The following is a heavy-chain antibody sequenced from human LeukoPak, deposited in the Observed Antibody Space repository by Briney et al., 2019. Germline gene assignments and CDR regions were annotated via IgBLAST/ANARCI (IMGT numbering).Heavy chain of an antibody. D-gene: IGHD3-22*01. CDR1: GGSFSGYY. J-gene: IGHJ4*02. CDR2: INHSGST. V-gene: IGHV4-34*01. CDR3: ARLTPYYYDSSGYYFDY. Sequence: KPSETLSLTCAVYGGSFSGYYWSWIRQPPGKGLEWIGEINHSGSTNYNPSLKSRVTISVDTSKNQFSLKLSSVTAADTAVYYCARLTPYYYDSSGYYFDYWGQGTLVTVSS.